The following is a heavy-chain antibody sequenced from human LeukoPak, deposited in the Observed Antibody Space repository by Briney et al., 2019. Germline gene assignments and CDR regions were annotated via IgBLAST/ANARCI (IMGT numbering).Heavy chain of an antibody. Sequence: VASVKVSCKASGYTFTSYAMHWVRQAPGQRLEWMGWINAGNGNTKYSQKFQGRVTMTTDTSTSTAYMELRSLRSDDTAVYYCARLVASVAYAFDIWGQGTMVTVSS. V-gene: IGHV1-3*01. CDR2: INAGNGNT. D-gene: IGHD6-19*01. CDR3: ARLVASVAYAFDI. CDR1: GYTFTSYA. J-gene: IGHJ3*02.